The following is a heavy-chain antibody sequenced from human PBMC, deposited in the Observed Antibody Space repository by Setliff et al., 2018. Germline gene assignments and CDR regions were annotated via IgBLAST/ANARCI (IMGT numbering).Heavy chain of an antibody. J-gene: IGHJ3*02. Sequence: GESLKISCAASGFTFSTYAINWVRQAPGMGLEWVSAISGSGGATYYTDSVKGRFTISRDNSKNTVYVQLDSLRADDTAVYYCAKVHPTPYSIYALDIWGQGTMVTVSS. D-gene: IGHD1-26*01. CDR1: GFTFSTYA. CDR2: ISGSGGAT. CDR3: AKVHPTPYSIYALDI. V-gene: IGHV3-23*01.